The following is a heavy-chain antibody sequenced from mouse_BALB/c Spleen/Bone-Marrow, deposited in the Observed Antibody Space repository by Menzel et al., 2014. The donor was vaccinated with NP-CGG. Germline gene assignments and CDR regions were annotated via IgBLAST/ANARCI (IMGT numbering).Heavy chain of an antibody. CDR3: ALNWDSAY. D-gene: IGHD4-1*02. CDR1: GFTFSNYG. V-gene: IGHV5-6-3*01. J-gene: IGHJ3*01. CDR2: INTNGGDT. Sequence: EVKLMESGGGLVQPGGSLRLSCAASGFTFSNYGMSWVRQTPDKRLDFVATINTNGGDTYYPDSVKGRFTISRDNAKNTLYLQMSSLKSEDTAMYYCALNWDSAYWGQGTLVTVSA.